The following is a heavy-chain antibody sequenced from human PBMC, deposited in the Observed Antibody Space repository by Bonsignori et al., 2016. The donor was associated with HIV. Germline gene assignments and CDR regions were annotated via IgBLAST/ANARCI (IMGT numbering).Heavy chain of an antibody. D-gene: IGHD2/OR15-2a*01. CDR2: IWHDGTNK. CDR1: GFTFKSHG. J-gene: IGHJ4*02. Sequence: QVHLVESGGGLVQPGKSLTLSCAASGFTFKSHGMSWVRQAPGKGLQWVAVIWHDGTNKYYADSVKGRFTISRDNSKNTLFLQMTNVRVEDSGVYYCTRQRGFYVEGPDYWGQGT. V-gene: IGHV3-33*01. CDR3: TRQRGFYVEGPDY.